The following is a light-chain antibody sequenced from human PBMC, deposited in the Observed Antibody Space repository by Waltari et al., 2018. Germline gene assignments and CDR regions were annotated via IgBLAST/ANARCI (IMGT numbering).Light chain of an antibody. Sequence: EIVLTQSPATLSLSPGERATLSCRASQSVSSYLAWYQQKPGQAPRLLIYDASNVATGIPARFSGSVSGTDFTLTISSLEPEDFAVYYCQQRSNWRTFGQGTKLEI. J-gene: IGKJ2*01. CDR3: QQRSNWRT. CDR2: DAS. V-gene: IGKV3-11*01. CDR1: QSVSSY.